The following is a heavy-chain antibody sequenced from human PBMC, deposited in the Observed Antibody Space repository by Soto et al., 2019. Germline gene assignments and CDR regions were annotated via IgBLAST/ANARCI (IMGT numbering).Heavy chain of an antibody. CDR3: ANSGLYYYDSSGYQA. CDR1: GFTFSSYA. CDR2: ISGSGGST. D-gene: IGHD3-22*01. Sequence: QPGGSLRLSCAASGFTFSSYAMSWVRQAPGKGLEWVSAISGSGGSTYYADSVKGRFTISRDNSKNTLYLQMNSLRAEDTAVYYCANSGLYYYDSSGYQAWGQGTLVTVSS. J-gene: IGHJ5*02. V-gene: IGHV3-23*01.